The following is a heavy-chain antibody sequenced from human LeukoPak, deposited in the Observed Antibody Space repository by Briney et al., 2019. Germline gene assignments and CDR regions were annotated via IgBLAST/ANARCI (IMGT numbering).Heavy chain of an antibody. CDR2: ISYDGSNK. D-gene: IGHD5-18*01. V-gene: IGHV3-30*04. J-gene: IGHJ6*03. Sequence: GGSLRLSCAASGFTFSSYAMHWVRQAPGKGLEWVAVISYDGSNKYYADSVKGRFTISRDNSKNTLYLQMNSLRAEDTAVYYCARAIQPYYYYYYMDVWGKGTTVTVSS. CDR1: GFTFSSYA. CDR3: ARAIQPYYYYYYMDV.